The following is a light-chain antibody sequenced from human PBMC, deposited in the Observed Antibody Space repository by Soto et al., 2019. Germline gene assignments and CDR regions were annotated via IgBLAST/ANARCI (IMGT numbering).Light chain of an antibody. CDR1: SGHSSYA. CDR2: LNSDGSH. Sequence: QAVVTQSPSGSASLGASVKHTCTLSSGHSSYAIAWHQQQPEKGPRYLMKLNSDGSHSKGDGIPDRFSGSSSGAERYLTISSLQSEDEADYYCQTWGTGVVFGGGTKVTVL. V-gene: IGLV4-69*01. J-gene: IGLJ2*01. CDR3: QTWGTGVV.